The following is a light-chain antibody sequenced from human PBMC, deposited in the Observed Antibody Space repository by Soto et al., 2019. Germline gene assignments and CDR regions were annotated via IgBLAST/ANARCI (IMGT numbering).Light chain of an antibody. Sequence: SYELTQPPSVSVAPGQTATITCGGNNIGSKRVHWYQQQPGQAPVVVVYDDRGRPSGIPERFSGSNSGHTATLTISRVEAGDEADYYCQVWNSADDHVLFGGGTKLTV. CDR1: NIGSKR. V-gene: IGLV3-21*02. CDR2: DDR. J-gene: IGLJ2*01. CDR3: QVWNSADDHVL.